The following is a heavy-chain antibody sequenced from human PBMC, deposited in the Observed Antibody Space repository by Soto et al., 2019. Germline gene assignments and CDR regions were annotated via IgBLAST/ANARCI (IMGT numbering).Heavy chain of an antibody. Sequence: SETLSLTCTVSGGSISSSSYYWGWIRQPPGKGLEWIGSIYYSGSTYYNPSLKSRVTISVDTSKNQFSLKLSSVTAADTAVYYCARHEGRLKDAFDIWGQGTMVTVSS. CDR1: GGSISSSSYY. V-gene: IGHV4-39*01. J-gene: IGHJ3*02. CDR2: IYYSGST. CDR3: ARHEGRLKDAFDI.